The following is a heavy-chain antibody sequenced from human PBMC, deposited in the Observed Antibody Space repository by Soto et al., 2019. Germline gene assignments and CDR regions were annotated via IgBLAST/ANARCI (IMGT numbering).Heavy chain of an antibody. CDR1: GGSISSYY. Sequence: SETLSLTCTVSGGSISSYYWSWIRQPPGKGLEWIGYIYYSGSTNYNPSLKSRVTISVDTSKNQFSLKLSSVTAADTAVYYCAITQHPSGWYTRGMDVWGQGTTVTVSS. D-gene: IGHD6-19*01. CDR2: IYYSGST. CDR3: AITQHPSGWYTRGMDV. V-gene: IGHV4-59*01. J-gene: IGHJ6*02.